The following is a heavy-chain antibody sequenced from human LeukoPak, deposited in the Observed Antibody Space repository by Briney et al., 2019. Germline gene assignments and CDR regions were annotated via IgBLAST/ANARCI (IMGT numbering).Heavy chain of an antibody. J-gene: IGHJ3*02. D-gene: IGHD1-26*01. V-gene: IGHV3-23*01. CDR2: ISGSGGST. CDR3: ARHPSGSSRKDAFDI. Sequence: GGSLRLSCAASGFTFSSYAMSWVRQAPGKGLEWVSGISGSGGSTYYADSVKGRFTISRDTSKNTLYVQMNSLRDDDTAAYYCARHPSGSSRKDAFDIWGQGTMVTVSS. CDR1: GFTFSSYA.